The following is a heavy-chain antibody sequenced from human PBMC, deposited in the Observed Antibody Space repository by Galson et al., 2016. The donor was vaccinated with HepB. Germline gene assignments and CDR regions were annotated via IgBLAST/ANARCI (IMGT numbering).Heavy chain of an antibody. CDR3: ASGYSYGRVLYFDY. Sequence: TLSLTCTVSGGSISSDSYYWSWIRQHPGKGLEWIGYIFYSGTTYYNPYLKSRITISVDTSKYQFSLNLSSVTAADTAVYYCASGYSYGRVLYFDYWGQGTLVTVSS. D-gene: IGHD5-18*01. CDR1: GGSISSDSYY. CDR2: IFYSGTT. V-gene: IGHV4-31*03. J-gene: IGHJ4*02.